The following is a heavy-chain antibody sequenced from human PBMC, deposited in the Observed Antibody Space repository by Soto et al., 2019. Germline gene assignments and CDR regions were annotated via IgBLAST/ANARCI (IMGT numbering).Heavy chain of an antibody. V-gene: IGHV3-23*01. CDR3: AKNILSPFGELLSSGALDV. CDR1: GFTFSSYA. J-gene: IGHJ6*04. Sequence: GGSLRLSCAASGFTFSSYAMSWVRQAPGKGLEWVSAISGSGGSTYYADSVKGRFTISRDNSKNTLYLQMNSLRAEDTAVYYCAKNILSPFGELLSSGALDVWGKGTTVTVSS. CDR2: ISGSGGST. D-gene: IGHD3-10*01.